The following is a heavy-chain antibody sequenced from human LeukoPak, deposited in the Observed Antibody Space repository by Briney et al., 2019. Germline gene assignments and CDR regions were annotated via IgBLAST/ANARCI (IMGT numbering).Heavy chain of an antibody. D-gene: IGHD3-16*01. CDR2: ISYSGST. V-gene: IGHV4-39*01. CDR1: GGSISSTCYY. Sequence: PSETLSLTCTVSGGSISSTCYYGGWIRQPPGKGLEWIGTISYSGSTYYNPSLKSRVTIYDDTSKNQFSLKLSSVTAADTAVYYCASHLAMTHARVNWYDAWGEGTLVTVSS. CDR3: ASHLAMTHARVNWYDA. J-gene: IGHJ5*02.